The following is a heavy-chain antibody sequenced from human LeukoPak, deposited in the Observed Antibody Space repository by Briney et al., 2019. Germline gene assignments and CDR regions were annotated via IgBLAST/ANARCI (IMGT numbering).Heavy chain of an antibody. CDR3: AKKAYGKIDY. CDR2: ISGSGGST. Sequence: GGSLRLSCAASGFTFSSDALNWVRQAPGKGLEWVSDISGSGGSTYYADSVKGRFTISRDNSKNTLYLQMNSLRAEDTAVYYCAKKAYGKIDYWGQGTLVTVSS. J-gene: IGHJ4*02. CDR1: GFTFSSDA. D-gene: IGHD4-17*01. V-gene: IGHV3-23*01.